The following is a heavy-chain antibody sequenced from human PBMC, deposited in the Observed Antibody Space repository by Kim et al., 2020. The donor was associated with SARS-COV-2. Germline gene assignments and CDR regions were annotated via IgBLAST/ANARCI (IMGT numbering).Heavy chain of an antibody. D-gene: IGHD4-17*01. J-gene: IGHJ4*02. Sequence: YAQKFQGRVTMTRNTSISTAYMELSSLRSEDTAVYYCARFGLRWPYYFDYWGQGTLVTVSS. V-gene: IGHV1-8*01. CDR3: ARFGLRWPYYFDY.